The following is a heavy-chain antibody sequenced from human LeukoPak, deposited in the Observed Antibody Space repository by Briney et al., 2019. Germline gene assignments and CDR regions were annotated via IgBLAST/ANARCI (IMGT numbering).Heavy chain of an antibody. D-gene: IGHD1-26*01. CDR1: GFIFSDYA. J-gene: IGHJ4*02. V-gene: IGHV3-30*18. Sequence: GGSLRLSCAASGFIFSDYAMNWVRQAPGKGLEWVAVISYEGSNKYYAASVKGRFTISRDNFKNTLDLQMNSLTAEDTAVYYCAKDHSGSYYGPFDSWGQGTLVTVSS. CDR3: AKDHSGSYYGPFDS. CDR2: ISYEGSNK.